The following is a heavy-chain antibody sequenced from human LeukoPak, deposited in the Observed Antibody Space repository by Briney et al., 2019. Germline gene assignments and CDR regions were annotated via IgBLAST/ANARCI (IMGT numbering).Heavy chain of an antibody. CDR3: ASITGEGEFDY. CDR2: ISAYNGNT. V-gene: IGHV1-18*01. Sequence: GASVKVSCKASGYTFTRYGISWVRQSPGQGLEWMGWISAYNGNTNYAQKLQGRVTMTTDTSTSTAYMELRSLRSDDTAVYYCASITGEGEFDYWGQGTLVTVSS. D-gene: IGHD3-16*01. J-gene: IGHJ4*02. CDR1: GYTFTRYG.